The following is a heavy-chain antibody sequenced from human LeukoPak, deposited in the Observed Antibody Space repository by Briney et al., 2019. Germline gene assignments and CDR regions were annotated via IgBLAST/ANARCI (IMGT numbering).Heavy chain of an antibody. CDR2: THTSGST. D-gene: IGHD5-24*01. CDR1: GGSISSYY. CDR3: ARGRDGYNFLNRGEYYYFDY. Sequence: SETLSLTCTVSGGSISSYYWTWIRQPAGKGLEWIGRTHTSGSTSYNPSLKSRVTMSIDTSKNQFSLKLSSVTAAGTAVYYCARGRDGYNFLNRGEYYYFDYWGQGTLVTVSS. V-gene: IGHV4-4*07. J-gene: IGHJ4*02.